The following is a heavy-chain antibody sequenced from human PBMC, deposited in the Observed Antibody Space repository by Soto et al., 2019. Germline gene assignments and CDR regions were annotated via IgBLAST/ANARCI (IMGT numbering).Heavy chain of an antibody. V-gene: IGHV4-59*01. CDR2: MFDTGSP. J-gene: IGHJ4*02. Sequence: KPSETLSLTCTVSNGSISNYICSWIRQPPGKGLEWIGYMFDTGSPNYNPSLQSRVTISVDTSNNQFSLKLTSVTAADTAVYYCARGFPYCTSGMCYPLVDFWGQGALVTVSS. D-gene: IGHD2-8*01. CDR3: ARGFPYCTSGMCYPLVDF. CDR1: NGSISNYI.